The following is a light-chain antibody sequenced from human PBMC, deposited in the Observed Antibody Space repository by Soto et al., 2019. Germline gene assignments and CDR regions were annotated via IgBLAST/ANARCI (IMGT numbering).Light chain of an antibody. V-gene: IGLV2-14*01. J-gene: IGLJ1*01. CDR1: SSDVGGYNY. CDR3: SSYTGSSTPYV. Sequence: QSALTQPASVSGSPGQSITISCTGNSSDVGGYNYVSWYQHHPGKAPKLMIFEVSNRPSGVSNRFSGSKSGNTASLTISSLQAEDEADYYCSSYTGSSTPYVFGTGTKVTVL. CDR2: EVS.